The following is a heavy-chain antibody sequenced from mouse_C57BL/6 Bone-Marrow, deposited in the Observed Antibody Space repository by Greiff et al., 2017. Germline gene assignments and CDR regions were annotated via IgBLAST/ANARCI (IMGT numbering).Heavy chain of an antibody. CDR2: ISSGGSYT. CDR1: GFTFSSYG. D-gene: IGHD1-2*01. J-gene: IGHJ4*01. V-gene: IGHV5-6*01. CDR3: ARPGGCGYAMDY. Sequence: EVQLVESGGDLVKPGGSLKLSCAASGFTFSSYGMSWVRQTPDKRLEWVATISSGGSYTYYPDSVKGRFTISRDNAKNTLYLQMSSLKYEDTAMYNGARPGGCGYAMDYWGQGTSVTVSS.